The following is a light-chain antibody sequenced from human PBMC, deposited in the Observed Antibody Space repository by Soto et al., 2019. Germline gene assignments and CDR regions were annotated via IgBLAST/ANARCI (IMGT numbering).Light chain of an antibody. CDR1: QSVTSN. CDR2: GAS. V-gene: IGKV3-15*01. J-gene: IGKJ2*01. CDR3: QQYNNWPFYT. Sequence: EIVMTQSPVTLSVSPGESATLSCRASQSVTSNLAWYQQKPGQAPRLLIYGASTRATGIPAKFSGSGSGTEFTPTISSLQSEDFAVYYCQQYNNWPFYTFGQGTTLEIK.